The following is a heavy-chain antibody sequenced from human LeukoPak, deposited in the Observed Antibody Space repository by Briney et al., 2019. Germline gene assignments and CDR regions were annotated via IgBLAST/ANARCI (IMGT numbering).Heavy chain of an antibody. CDR3: ARDHGYYYGSGSYYPQPFDY. J-gene: IGHJ4*02. CDR2: IYHSGST. CDR1: GYSISSGYY. D-gene: IGHD3-10*01. Sequence: SETLSLTCAVSGYSISSGYYWGWIRQPPGKGLEWIGSIYHSGSTYYNPSLKSRVTISVDTSKNQFSLKLSSVTAADTAVHYCARDHGYYYGSGSYYPQPFDYWGQGTLVTVSS. V-gene: IGHV4-38-2*02.